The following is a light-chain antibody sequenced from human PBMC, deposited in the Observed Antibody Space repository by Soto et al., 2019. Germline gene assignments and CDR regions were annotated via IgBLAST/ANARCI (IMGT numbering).Light chain of an antibody. CDR1: SSDVGGYNY. Sequence: QSVLAQHPSASASPGQSVTISCTGTSSDVGGYNYVSWYQHHPGKAPKLMIFEVSKRPSGVPDRFSGSKSGNTASLTVSGLQAEDEADYFCCSYAGSNNRVFGTGTKVTVL. V-gene: IGLV2-8*01. CDR2: EVS. J-gene: IGLJ1*01. CDR3: CSYAGSNNRV.